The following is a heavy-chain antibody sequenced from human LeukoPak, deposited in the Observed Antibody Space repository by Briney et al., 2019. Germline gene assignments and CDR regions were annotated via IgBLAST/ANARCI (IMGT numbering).Heavy chain of an antibody. Sequence: SETLSLTCTVSGGSISSGSYYWSWIRQPAGKGLEWIGRIYTSGTTNYNPSLKSRLTISVDTSKNQFSLRLTSVTAADTAVYYCARELNGISDYWGRGTLVTVSS. D-gene: IGHD2-8*01. CDR2: IYTSGTT. V-gene: IGHV4-61*02. CDR3: ARELNGISDY. J-gene: IGHJ4*02. CDR1: GGSISSGSYY.